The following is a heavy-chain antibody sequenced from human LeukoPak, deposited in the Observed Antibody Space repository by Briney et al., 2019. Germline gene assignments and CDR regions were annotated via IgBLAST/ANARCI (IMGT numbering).Heavy chain of an antibody. Sequence: ASVKVSCKASGYTFTTYGVGWVRQAPGQGLEWMGWISAYTGDTSYAQKLQGRVTMTTDTSTSTAYMELRSLRSDDTAVYYCARTPRYDFWSGYLFDYWGREPWSPSPQ. J-gene: IGHJ4*02. CDR1: GYTFTTYG. V-gene: IGHV1-18*01. CDR2: ISAYTGDT. CDR3: ARTPRYDFWSGYLFDY. D-gene: IGHD3-3*01.